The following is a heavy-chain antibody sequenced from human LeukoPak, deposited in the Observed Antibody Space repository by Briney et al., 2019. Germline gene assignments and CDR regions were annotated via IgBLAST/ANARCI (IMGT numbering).Heavy chain of an antibody. CDR3: ARGGSGWYELNDY. Sequence: GGSLRLSCAASGFTFSSYSMNWVRQAPGKGLEWVSYISSTSTIFYTDSVKGRFTISRDNAKNSLYLQMNSLRADDTAVYYCARGGSGWYELNDYWGQGTLVTVSS. V-gene: IGHV3-48*04. J-gene: IGHJ4*02. D-gene: IGHD6-19*01. CDR1: GFTFSSYS. CDR2: ISSTSTI.